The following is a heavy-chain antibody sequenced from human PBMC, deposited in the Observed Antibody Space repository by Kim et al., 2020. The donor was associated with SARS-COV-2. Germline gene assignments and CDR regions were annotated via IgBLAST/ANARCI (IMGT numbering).Heavy chain of an antibody. CDR3: ARGAWGIAARQGGQGFDP. V-gene: IGHV4-34*01. CDR1: GGSFSGYY. D-gene: IGHD6-6*01. Sequence: SETLSLTCAVYGGSFSGYYWSWIRQPPGKGLEWIGEINHSGSTNYNPSLKSRVTISVDTSKNQFSLKLSSVTAADTAVYYCARGAWGIAARQGGQGFDPWGQGTLVTVSS. CDR2: INHSGST. J-gene: IGHJ5*02.